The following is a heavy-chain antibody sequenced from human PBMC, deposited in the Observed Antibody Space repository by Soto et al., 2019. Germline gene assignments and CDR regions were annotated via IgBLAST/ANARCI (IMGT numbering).Heavy chain of an antibody. CDR2: MSADDGDT. CDR1: GYTFNSYG. Sequence: ASVKVSCKASGYTFNSYGITWVRQAPGQGLEWMGWMSADDGDTKYAQKLQGRVAMTTDTSTSTAYMELRSLRSEDTAVYYCARDRSYFDSSGHYYFAQWGQGTLVTVSS. J-gene: IGHJ4*02. D-gene: IGHD3-22*01. CDR3: ARDRSYFDSSGHYYFAQ. V-gene: IGHV1-18*01.